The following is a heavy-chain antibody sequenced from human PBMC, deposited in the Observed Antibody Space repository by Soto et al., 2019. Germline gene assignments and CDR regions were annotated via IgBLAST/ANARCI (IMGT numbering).Heavy chain of an antibody. D-gene: IGHD2-21*01. CDR3: AKSLLFVDHGYMDV. J-gene: IGHJ6*03. CDR1: GGSFTSYS. Sequence: QVQLVQSGAELKKPGSSVKVSCEASGGSFTSYSFTWVRQAPGQGLEWMGRIIPIQGIANYALKFQDRVTITADRSTRTVYMELTSLRPEDTAVYFCAKSLLFVDHGYMDVWGKGTTVTVSS. V-gene: IGHV1-69*02. CDR2: IIPIQGIA.